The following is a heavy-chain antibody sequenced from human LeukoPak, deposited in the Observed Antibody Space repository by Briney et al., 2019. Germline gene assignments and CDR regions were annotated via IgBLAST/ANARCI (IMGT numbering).Heavy chain of an antibody. D-gene: IGHD2-15*01. J-gene: IGHJ4*02. V-gene: IGHV4-61*05. CDR1: GGSISSSSYY. Sequence: PSETLSLTCTVSGGSISSSSYYWGWIRQPPGKGLEWIGRIYTSGSTNYNPSLKSRDTMSVDTSKNQFSLKLRSVTAADTAVYYCARGYCSGGFCHDFDYWGQGTLVTVSS. CDR3: ARGYCSGGFCHDFDY. CDR2: IYTSGST.